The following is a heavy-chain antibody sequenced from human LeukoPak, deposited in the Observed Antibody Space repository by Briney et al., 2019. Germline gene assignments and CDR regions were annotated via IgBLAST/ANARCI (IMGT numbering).Heavy chain of an antibody. V-gene: IGHV5-51*01. CDR3: ARHSRDCTNGVCYPRYFDY. CDR1: GYSFTSYW. CDR2: IYPGDSDT. J-gene: IGHJ4*02. Sequence: GESLKISCKGSGYSFTSYWIGWVRQKPGKGLEWMGIIYPGDSDTRYSPSFQGQVTISADKSISTAYLQWSSLKASDTAMYYCARHSRDCTNGVCYPRYFDYWGQGTLVTVSS. D-gene: IGHD2-8*01.